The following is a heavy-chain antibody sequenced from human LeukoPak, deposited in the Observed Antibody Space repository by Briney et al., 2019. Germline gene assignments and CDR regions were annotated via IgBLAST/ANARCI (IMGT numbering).Heavy chain of an antibody. D-gene: IGHD5-18*01. CDR2: INPNSGGT. J-gene: IGHJ4*02. CDR1: VYTFTGYY. V-gene: IGHV1-2*04. CDR3: ARGGGSRTDMVDY. Sequence: ASVKVSCKASVYTFTGYYMHWVRQAPGQGLEWRGWINPNSGGTNYAHKFQGWVTMTRDTSMSTAYMELSRLRSAATDVYSCARGGGSRTDMVDYWGQGTLVTVSS.